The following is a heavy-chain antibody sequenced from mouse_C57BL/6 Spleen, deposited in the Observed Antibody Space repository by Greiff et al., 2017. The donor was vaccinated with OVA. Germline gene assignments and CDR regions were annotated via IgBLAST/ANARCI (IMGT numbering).Heavy chain of an antibody. D-gene: IGHD4-1*01. CDR2: FYPGSGSI. J-gene: IGHJ2*01. Sequence: VKLMESGAELVKPGASVKLSCKASGYTFTEYTIHWVKQRSGQGLEWIGWFYPGSGSIKYNEKFKDKATLTADKSSSTVYMELSRLTSEDSAVYFCARHEGRTGTFDYWGQGTTLTVSS. CDR3: ARHEGRTGTFDY. CDR1: GYTFTEYT. V-gene: IGHV1-62-2*01.